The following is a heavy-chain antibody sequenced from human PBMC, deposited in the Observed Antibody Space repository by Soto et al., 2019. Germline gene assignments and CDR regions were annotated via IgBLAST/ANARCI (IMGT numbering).Heavy chain of an antibody. CDR3: ARLMEDTAMGYFDY. V-gene: IGHV4-30-4*01. J-gene: IGHJ4*02. CDR1: GGSIGSGDYY. D-gene: IGHD5-18*01. Sequence: SETLSLTCTVSGGSIGSGDYYWSWIRQPPGKGLERIGYIYYSGSTYYNPSLKSRVTISVDTSKNQFSLKLSSVTAADTAVYYCARLMEDTAMGYFDYWGQGTLVTVSS. CDR2: IYYSGST.